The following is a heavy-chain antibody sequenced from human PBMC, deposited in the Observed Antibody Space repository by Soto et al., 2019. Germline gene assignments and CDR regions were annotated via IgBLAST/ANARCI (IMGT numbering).Heavy chain of an antibody. CDR2: IYYSGST. Sequence: SETLSLTCTVSGGSISSYYWSWIRQPPGKGLEWIGYIYYSGSTNYNPPLKSRVTISVDTSKNQFSLKLSSVTAADTAVYYCARDQSSGYYYGLEGFDYWGQGTLVTVS. CDR3: ARDQSSGYYYGLEGFDY. D-gene: IGHD3-22*01. CDR1: GGSISSYY. J-gene: IGHJ4*02. V-gene: IGHV4-59*01.